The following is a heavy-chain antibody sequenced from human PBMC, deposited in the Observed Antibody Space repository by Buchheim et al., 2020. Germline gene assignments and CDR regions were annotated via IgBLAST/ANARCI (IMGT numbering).Heavy chain of an antibody. J-gene: IGHJ4*02. D-gene: IGHD2-15*01. CDR1: GFTFSSYG. Sequence: QVQLVESGGGVVQPGRSLRLSCAASGFTFSSYGMHWVRQAPGKGLEWVAVISYDGSNKYYADSVKGRFTISRDNSKNTLYLQMNSLRAEDTAVYYSSSGDHFDYWGQGTL. CDR3: SSGDHFDY. V-gene: IGHV3-30*03. CDR2: ISYDGSNK.